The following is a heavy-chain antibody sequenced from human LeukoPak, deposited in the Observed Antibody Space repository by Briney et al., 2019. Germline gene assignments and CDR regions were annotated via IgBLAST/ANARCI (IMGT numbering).Heavy chain of an antibody. V-gene: IGHV3-23*01. J-gene: IGHJ4*02. D-gene: IGHD1-20*01. CDR3: AKPKDNSLYCFDY. CDR1: AFTLRSYA. CDR2: ISGSGGST. Sequence: QPGGSLRLSCAASAFTLRSYAMSWVRQAGGKGLEWVSAISGSGGSTYYADSVKGRFTISRDNSKNTLYLQMSSLRAEDTAVYYCAKPKDNSLYCFDYWGQGTLVTVSS.